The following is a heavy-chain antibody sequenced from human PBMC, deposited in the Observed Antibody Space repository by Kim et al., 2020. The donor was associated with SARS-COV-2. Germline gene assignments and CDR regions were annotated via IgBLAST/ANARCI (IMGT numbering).Heavy chain of an antibody. J-gene: IGHJ2*01. CDR1: GFTFSSYD. D-gene: IGHD6-13*01. CDR2: IGTAGDT. Sequence: GGSLRLSCAASGFTFSSYDMHWVRQATGKGLEWVSAIGTAGDTYYPGSVKRRLTISRENAKNALYLQMNSRRAGDTAVYYCARVIRSWYGWYFDLWGRGTLVTVSS. V-gene: IGHV3-13*01. CDR3: ARVIRSWYGWYFDL.